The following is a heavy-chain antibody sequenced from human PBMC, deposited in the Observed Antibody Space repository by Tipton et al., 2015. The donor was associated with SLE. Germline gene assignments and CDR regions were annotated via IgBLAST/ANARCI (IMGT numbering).Heavy chain of an antibody. CDR3: ARDAHGYYSGWMDY. D-gene: IGHD2-15*01. J-gene: IGHJ4*02. V-gene: IGHV4-4*07. CDR1: GGSISSYY. Sequence: TLSLTCTVSGGSISSYYWNWIRQAAGKGLEWIGRVYISGNTNYNPSVPSRVTMSVDTSKNQFSLILSSVTAADTAVYYCARDAHGYYSGWMDYWGQGTLVTVSS. CDR2: VYISGNT.